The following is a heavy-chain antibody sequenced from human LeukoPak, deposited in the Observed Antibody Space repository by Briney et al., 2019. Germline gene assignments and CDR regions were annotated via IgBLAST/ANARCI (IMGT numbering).Heavy chain of an antibody. V-gene: IGHV4-59*11. CDR1: GGSISSHY. J-gene: IGHJ6*03. Sequence: SGTLSLTCTVSGGSISSHYWSWIRQTPGKGLEWIGYIYYSGSTNYNPSLKSRVTISVDTSKNQFSLKLSSVTAADTAVYYCASPHPAFWSGYYPYYYHYHMDVWGKGTTVNVSS. CDR3: ASPHPAFWSGYYPYYYHYHMDV. CDR2: IYYSGST. D-gene: IGHD3-3*01.